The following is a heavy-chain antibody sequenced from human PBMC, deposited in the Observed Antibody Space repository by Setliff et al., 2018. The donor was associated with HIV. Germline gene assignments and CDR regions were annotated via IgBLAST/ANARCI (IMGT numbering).Heavy chain of an antibody. V-gene: IGHV3-11*04. CDR3: TKDHLSGWASDC. Sequence: GGSLRLSCAASGFTFSDYYMSWIRQAPGKGLEWISYISSSSSTIYYADSVKGRFSISRDTAKNSVYLQMNSLRVEDTAMYYCTKDHLSGWASDCWGQGTLVTVSS. CDR2: ISSSSSTI. J-gene: IGHJ4*02. D-gene: IGHD6-19*01. CDR1: GFTFSDYY.